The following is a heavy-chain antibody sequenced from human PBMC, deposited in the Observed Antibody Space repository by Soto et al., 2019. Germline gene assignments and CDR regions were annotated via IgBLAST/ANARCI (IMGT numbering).Heavy chain of an antibody. CDR2: IIPIFGTA. CDR3: ARGTAYYDILTGYWNGMDV. V-gene: IGHV1-69*06. J-gene: IGHJ6*02. Sequence: SVKVSCKASGGTFSSYAISWVRQAPGQGLEWMGGIIPIFGTANYAQKFQRRVTITADKSTSTAYMELSSLRSEDTAVYYCARGTAYYDILTGYWNGMDVWGQGTTVTVSS. CDR1: GGTFSSYA. D-gene: IGHD3-9*01.